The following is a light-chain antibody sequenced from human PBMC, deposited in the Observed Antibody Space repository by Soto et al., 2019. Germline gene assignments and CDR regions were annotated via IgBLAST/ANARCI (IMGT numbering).Light chain of an antibody. CDR3: QHSGT. CDR2: DAS. Sequence: DIQMTQSPSTLSASVGDRVTITCRASQSISNWLAWYQQKPGKAPKLLIHDASTLDRGVPSRFSGSGSGTEFTLSISRLQTDDFATYYCQHSGTFGQGTKVEIK. V-gene: IGKV1-5*01. J-gene: IGKJ1*01. CDR1: QSISNW.